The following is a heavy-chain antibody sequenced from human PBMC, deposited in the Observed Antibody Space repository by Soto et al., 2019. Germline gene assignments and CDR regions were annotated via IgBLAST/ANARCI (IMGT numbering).Heavy chain of an antibody. CDR3: ARDHGKDYYGMDV. V-gene: IGHV4-30-4*01. CDR1: GGSISSGDYY. Sequence: QVQLQESGPGLVKPSQTLSLTCTVSGGSISSGDYYWSWIRQPPGKGLEWIAYIYYSGSTYYNPSLKSRVTISVDTSKIQFSLKLSSVTAADAAVYYCARDHGKDYYGMDVWGQGTTVTVSS. D-gene: IGHD1-26*01. J-gene: IGHJ6*02. CDR2: IYYSGST.